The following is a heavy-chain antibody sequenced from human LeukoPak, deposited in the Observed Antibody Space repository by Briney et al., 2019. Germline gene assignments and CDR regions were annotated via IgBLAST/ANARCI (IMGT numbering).Heavy chain of an antibody. V-gene: IGHV4-39*01. CDR1: GASISSSYY. J-gene: IGHJ4*02. CDR3: VRHIAMGSPLYD. D-gene: IGHD6-13*01. Sequence: SETLSLTCTVSGASISSSYYWGWIRQSPGKGLEWIASIYFRGGTYYNPSLKSRVTISADATKNVCSLKLTSVAAAETAVYYCVRHIAMGSPLYDWGQGTLVTVSA. CDR2: IYFRGGT.